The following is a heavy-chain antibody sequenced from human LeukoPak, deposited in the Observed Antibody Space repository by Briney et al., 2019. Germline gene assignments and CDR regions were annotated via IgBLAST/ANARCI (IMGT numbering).Heavy chain of an antibody. J-gene: IGHJ5*02. D-gene: IGHD2-21*01. CDR3: ARDGAYGYNWFDP. V-gene: IGHV3-53*01. Sequence: GGSLRLSCAASEFTVSSNYMSWVRQAPGKGLEWVSVIYPGGSTYYADSVKGRFTISRDNAKNSLYLQMNSLRAEDTAVYYCARDGAYGYNWFDPWGQGTLVTVSS. CDR1: EFTVSSNY. CDR2: IYPGGST.